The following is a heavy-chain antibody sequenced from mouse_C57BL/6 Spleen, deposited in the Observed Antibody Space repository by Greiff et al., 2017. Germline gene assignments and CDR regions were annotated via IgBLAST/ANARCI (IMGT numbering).Heavy chain of an antibody. J-gene: IGHJ2*01. V-gene: IGHV1-7*01. CDR2: INPSSGYT. CDR3: ARGGKIYYDYGFDY. D-gene: IGHD2-4*01. Sequence: QVQLQQSGAELAKPGASVKLSCKASGYTFTSYWMHWVKQRPGQGLEWIGYINPSSGYTKYNQKFKYKATLTADKSSSTAYMQLSSLTYEDSAVYYCARGGKIYYDYGFDYWGQGTTLTVAS. CDR1: GYTFTSYW.